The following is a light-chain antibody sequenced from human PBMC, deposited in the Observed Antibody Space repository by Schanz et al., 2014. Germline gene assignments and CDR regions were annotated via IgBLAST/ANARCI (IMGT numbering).Light chain of an antibody. CDR1: SSDVGGYNY. CDR2: DVS. CDR3: SSYTSSTLGV. V-gene: IGLV2-14*03. J-gene: IGLJ3*02. Sequence: QSVLTQPASVSGSPGQSITISCTGTSSDVGGYNYVSWYQHHPGKAPKLMIFDVSNRPSGVSNRFSGSKSGNTASLTISGXXAEDEADYYCSSYTSSTLGVFGGGTKLTVL.